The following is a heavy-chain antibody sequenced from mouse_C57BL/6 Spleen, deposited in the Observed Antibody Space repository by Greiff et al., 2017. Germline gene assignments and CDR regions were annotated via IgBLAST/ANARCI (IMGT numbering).Heavy chain of an antibody. J-gene: IGHJ3*01. CDR1: GFTFSDYG. D-gene: IGHD2-2*01. CDR3: ARDYYGYSWFAY. CDR2: ISSGSSTI. V-gene: IGHV5-17*01. Sequence: DVKLEESGGGLVKPGGSLKLSCAASGFTFSDYGMHWVRQAPEKGLEWVAYISSGSSTIYYADTVKGRFTISRDNAKNTLFLQMTSLRSEDTAMYYCARDYYGYSWFAYWGQGTLVTVSA.